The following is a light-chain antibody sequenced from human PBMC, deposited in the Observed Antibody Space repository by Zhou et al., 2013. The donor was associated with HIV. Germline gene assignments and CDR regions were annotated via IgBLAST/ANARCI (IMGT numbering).Light chain of an antibody. V-gene: IGKV1-27*01. CDR3: QNYSTYPYT. Sequence: DIQMTQSPSSLSASVGDTVTITCRASQDIGNFVAWYQQKAGEVPKLLIYGGSTLQSGVLSHFSGSGSGTDFTLTIEYLQPEDVATYYCQNYSTYPYTFGQGTDLANK. CDR1: QDIGNF. CDR2: GGS. J-gene: IGKJ2*01.